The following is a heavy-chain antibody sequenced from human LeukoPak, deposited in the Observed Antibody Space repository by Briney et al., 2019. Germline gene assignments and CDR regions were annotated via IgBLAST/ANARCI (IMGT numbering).Heavy chain of an antibody. J-gene: IGHJ4*02. Sequence: GGALRLSCAAPGVTFCSFLMRWGRQAPGEGGGGVGNIKHDGSEKYYVDSVKGRFTISRDNARDSLYLQMNSLRAEDTAMYHCARGDSSGWRRVFDQWGQGTLVTVAS. D-gene: IGHD3-22*01. V-gene: IGHV3-7*01. CDR2: IKHDGSEK. CDR3: ARGDSSGWRRVFDQ. CDR1: GVTFCSFL.